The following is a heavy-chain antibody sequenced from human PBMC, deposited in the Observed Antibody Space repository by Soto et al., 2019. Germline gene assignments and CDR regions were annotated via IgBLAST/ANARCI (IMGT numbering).Heavy chain of an antibody. V-gene: IGHV3-49*04. CDR2: IRSKDYGGTT. CDR3: TRGPKVRYCYGDAFDI. J-gene: IGHJ3*02. D-gene: IGHD5-18*01. CDR1: GFTFGGYA. Sequence: GGSLRLSCTASGFTFGGYAMRWVRQAPGKGLEWVGFIRSKDYGGTTEYAASVKGSFTISRDDSKSIAYLQMNSLKTDDTAVYYCTRGPKVRYCYGDAFDIWGQGTMVTVSS.